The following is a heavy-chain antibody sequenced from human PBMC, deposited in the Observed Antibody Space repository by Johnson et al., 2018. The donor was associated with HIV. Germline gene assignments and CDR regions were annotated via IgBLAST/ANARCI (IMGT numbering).Heavy chain of an antibody. Sequence: QVQLVESGGGVVQRGRSLRLSCAASGFIFSDYGMHWVRQAPGKGLEWVAVISYDGSNKYYADSVKGRFTISRDNSKNTLYLQMNSLRAEDTAVYYCARGNYYDSSGYSLGAFDIWGQGTMVTVSS. CDR2: ISYDGSNK. CDR1: GFIFSDYG. CDR3: ARGNYYDSSGYSLGAFDI. V-gene: IGHV3-30*03. J-gene: IGHJ3*02. D-gene: IGHD3-22*01.